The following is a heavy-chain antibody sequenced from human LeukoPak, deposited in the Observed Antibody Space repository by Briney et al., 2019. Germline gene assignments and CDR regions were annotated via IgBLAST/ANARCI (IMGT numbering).Heavy chain of an antibody. CDR2: IYPGDSDT. CDR1: GYSFTSYW. Sequence: GESLKISCKGSGYSFTSYWIGWVRQMPGKGLEWMGIIYPGDSDTRYSPSFQGQVTISADKSISTAYLQWSSLKASDTAMYYCARHWRCSSTSCYPSGFDPWGQGTLVTVSS. V-gene: IGHV5-51*01. CDR3: ARHWRCSSTSCYPSGFDP. D-gene: IGHD2-2*01. J-gene: IGHJ5*02.